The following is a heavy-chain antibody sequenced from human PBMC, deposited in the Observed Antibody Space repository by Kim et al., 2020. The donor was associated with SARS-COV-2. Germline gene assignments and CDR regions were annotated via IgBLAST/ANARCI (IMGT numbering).Heavy chain of an antibody. D-gene: IGHD6-13*01. V-gene: IGHV3-48*04. J-gene: IGHJ6*02. CDR3: ARDQGVYSSSDSSSWSDGCYYYYGMDV. CDR2: ISSSSSTI. CDR1: GFTFSSYS. Sequence: GGSLRLSCAASGFTFSSYSMNWVRQAPGKGLERVSYISSSSSTIYYEDSVKGRFTIFRDNAKNSLYLQMNSLRAEDTAVYYCARDQGVYSSSDSSSWSDGCYYYYGMDVWGQGTTVTVSS.